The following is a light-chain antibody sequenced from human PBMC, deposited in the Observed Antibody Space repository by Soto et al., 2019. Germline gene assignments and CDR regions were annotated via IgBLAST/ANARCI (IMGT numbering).Light chain of an antibody. CDR1: QSISSW. CDR3: HQYNSYPRT. CDR2: DAS. J-gene: IGKJ1*01. V-gene: IGKV1-5*01. Sequence: DIQMTQSPSTLSASVGDRVTITCRASQSISSWLAWYQQKPGKAPKLLIYDASSLESGVPSRFSGSGSGTEFTLTISSLQPDDFATYYCHQYNSYPRTFGQGTKVDIK.